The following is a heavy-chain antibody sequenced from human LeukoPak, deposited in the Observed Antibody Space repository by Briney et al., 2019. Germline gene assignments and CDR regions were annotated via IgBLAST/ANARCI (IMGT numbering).Heavy chain of an antibody. Sequence: GGSLRLSCAASGFTFSSYGMSWVRQAPGKGLEWVSAISGSGGSTYYADSVKGRFTISRDNSKNTLYLQMNSLRAEDTAVYYCAKDCGGSYYYYYYMDVWGKGTTVTISS. J-gene: IGHJ6*03. D-gene: IGHD2-21*01. CDR3: AKDCGGSYYYYYYMDV. V-gene: IGHV3-23*01. CDR2: ISGSGGST. CDR1: GFTFSSYG.